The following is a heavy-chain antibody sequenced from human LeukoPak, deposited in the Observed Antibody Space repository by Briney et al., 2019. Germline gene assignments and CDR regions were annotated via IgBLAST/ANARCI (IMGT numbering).Heavy chain of an antibody. V-gene: IGHV5-51*01. Sequence: GESLKISCKGSGYSFTSYWIGWVGQMPGKGLEWMGIIYPGVSDTRYSPSFQGQVTISADKSISTAYLQWSSLKASDTAMYYCARHSLNYYGSGNQIGYWGQGTLVTVSS. CDR3: ARHSLNYYGSGNQIGY. D-gene: IGHD3-10*01. J-gene: IGHJ4*02. CDR1: GYSFTSYW. CDR2: IYPGVSDT.